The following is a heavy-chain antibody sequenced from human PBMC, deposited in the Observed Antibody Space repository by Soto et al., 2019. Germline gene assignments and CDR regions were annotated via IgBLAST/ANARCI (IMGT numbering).Heavy chain of an antibody. Sequence: GGSLRLSCAASGFTFSTYSMNWVRQAPGKGLEWVSSISSSSSYIYYADSVKGRFTISRDNAKNSLYLQLNSLRAEDTAMYYCARDLAAVAGPSLAYWGQGTLVTVSS. J-gene: IGHJ4*02. CDR1: GFTFSTYS. CDR2: ISSSSSYI. CDR3: ARDLAAVAGPSLAY. D-gene: IGHD6-19*01. V-gene: IGHV3-21*01.